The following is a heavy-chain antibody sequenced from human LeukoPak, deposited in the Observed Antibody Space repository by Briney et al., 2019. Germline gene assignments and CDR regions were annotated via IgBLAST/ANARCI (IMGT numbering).Heavy chain of an antibody. CDR3: ARVSPSYYYDSSGSPGAFDI. J-gene: IGHJ3*02. D-gene: IGHD3-22*01. CDR2: INPSGGST. Sequence: ASVKVSCKASGYTFTSYYMHWVRQAPGQGLEWMGIINPSGGSTSYAQKFQGRVTMTRDTSTSTVYMELSSLRSEDTAVYYCARVSPSYYYDSSGSPGAFDIWGQGTMVTVSS. CDR1: GYTFTSYY. V-gene: IGHV1-46*01.